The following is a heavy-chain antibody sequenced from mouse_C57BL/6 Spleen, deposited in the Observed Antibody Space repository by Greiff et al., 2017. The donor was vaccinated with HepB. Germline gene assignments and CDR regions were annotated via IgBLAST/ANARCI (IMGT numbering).Heavy chain of an antibody. J-gene: IGHJ2*01. Sequence: QVQLQQSGAELARPGASVKLSCKASGYTFTSYGISWVKQRTGQGLEWIGEIYPRSGNTYYNEKFKGKATLSADKSSSTAYMELRSLTSEDSAVYFCAREGIYYYGSDYWGQGTTLTVSS. D-gene: IGHD1-1*01. V-gene: IGHV1-81*01. CDR2: IYPRSGNT. CDR1: GYTFTSYG. CDR3: AREGIYYYGSDY.